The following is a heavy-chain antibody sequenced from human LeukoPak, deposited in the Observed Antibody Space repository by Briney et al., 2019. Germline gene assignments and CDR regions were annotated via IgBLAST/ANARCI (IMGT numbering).Heavy chain of an antibody. J-gene: IGHJ4*02. CDR1: GYIFTNYW. D-gene: IGHD2-2*01. CDR3: ARGRFCSSSSCSHFDY. V-gene: IGHV5-51*01. Sequence: GESLKISFKGSGYIFTNYWMAWGRPMPGKGLEWMGIVYPGDFDTSYSPSFQGQVTISADKSISTAYLQWSSLKASDTAMYFCARGRFCSSSSCSHFDYWGQGTLVTVSS. CDR2: VYPGDFDT.